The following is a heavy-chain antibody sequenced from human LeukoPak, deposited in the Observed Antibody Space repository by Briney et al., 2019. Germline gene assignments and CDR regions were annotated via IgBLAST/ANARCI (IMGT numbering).Heavy chain of an antibody. CDR2: IRNSGGRT. Sequence: GGSLRLSCAASGFTFSSYTMNWVRQAPGKGLEWVSTIRNSGGRTYYADSVKGRFTISRDDSKNTLYLQMNSLRADDTAVYYCAKDMTLLGFASDFDYWGQGTLVTVSS. CDR3: AKDMTLLGFASDFDY. V-gene: IGHV3-23*01. D-gene: IGHD3-16*01. J-gene: IGHJ4*02. CDR1: GFTFSSYT.